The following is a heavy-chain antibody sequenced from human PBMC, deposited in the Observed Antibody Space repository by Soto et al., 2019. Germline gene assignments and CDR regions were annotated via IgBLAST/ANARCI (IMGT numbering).Heavy chain of an antibody. V-gene: IGHV3-30-3*01. J-gene: IGHJ4*02. Sequence: QVQLVESGGGVVQPGRSLRLSCAASGFTFSSYAMHWVRQAPGKGLEWVAVISYDGSNKYYADSVKGRFTISRDNSKNTLYLQMNSLRAEDTAVYYCAKAHVLYSGSPPHDYWGQGTLVTVSS. D-gene: IGHD1-26*01. CDR2: ISYDGSNK. CDR1: GFTFSSYA. CDR3: AKAHVLYSGSPPHDY.